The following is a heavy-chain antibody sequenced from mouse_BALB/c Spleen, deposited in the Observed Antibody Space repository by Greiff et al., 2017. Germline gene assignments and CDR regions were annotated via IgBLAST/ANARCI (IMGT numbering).Heavy chain of an antibody. J-gene: IGHJ1*01. V-gene: IGHV1S29*02. D-gene: IGHD1-1*01. CDR1: GYTFTDYN. Sequence: EVKLQESGPELVKPGASVKISCKASGYTFTDYNMHWVKQSHGKSLEWIGYIYPYNGGTGYNQKFKSKATLTVDNSSSTAYMELRSLTSEDSAVYYCARGDYYGSSYSGYFDVWGAGTTVTVSS. CDR2: IYPYNGGT. CDR3: ARGDYYGSSYSGYFDV.